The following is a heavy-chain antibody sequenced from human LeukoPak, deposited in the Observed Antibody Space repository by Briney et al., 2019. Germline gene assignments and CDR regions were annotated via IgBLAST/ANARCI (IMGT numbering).Heavy chain of an antibody. CDR2: IIPIFGTA. V-gene: IGHV1-69*13. D-gene: IGHD2-15*01. CDR1: GGTFSSYA. CDR3: ARAVGHCSGGSCSSFDP. J-gene: IGHJ5*02. Sequence: SVKVSCKASGGTFSSYAISWVRQAPGQGLEWMGGIIPIFGTANYAQKFQGRVTITADESASTAYMELSSLRSEDTAVYYCARAVGHCSGGSCSSFDPWGQGTLVTVSS.